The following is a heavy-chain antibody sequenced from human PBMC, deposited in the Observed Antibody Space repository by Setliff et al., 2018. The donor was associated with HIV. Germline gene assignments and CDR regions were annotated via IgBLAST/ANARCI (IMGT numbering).Heavy chain of an antibody. J-gene: IGHJ4*02. CDR1: GLNLTRCD. Sequence: GGSLRLSCAASGLNLTRCDMHWVRQAPGKGLDWLAVSWFDGNNRRYAASVKGRFTISRDNSKNTPYLELDSLTADDTAVYYCTNSPLPGSSDYLWGSDYFDYWGQGALVTVSS. D-gene: IGHD3-16*01. V-gene: IGHV3-33*04. CDR3: TNSPLPGSSDYLWGSDYFDY. CDR2: SWFDGNNR.